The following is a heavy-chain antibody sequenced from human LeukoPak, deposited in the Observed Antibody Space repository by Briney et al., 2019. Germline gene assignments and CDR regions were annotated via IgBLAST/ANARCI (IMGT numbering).Heavy chain of an antibody. V-gene: IGHV3-15*01. D-gene: IGHD3-10*01. CDR1: GFTFTNAW. Sequence: SGGSLRLSCVDSGFTFTNAWMSWVRQAPGKGLEWIGRIKSKTDGETTNYAEPVRGRFTISRDDSKSAVYLQMYSLKIEDTAVYYCTTDLGTYYHGSQRLIPIDYWGQGTLVTVSS. CDR3: TTDLGTYYHGSQRLIPIDY. CDR2: IKSKTDGETT. J-gene: IGHJ4*02.